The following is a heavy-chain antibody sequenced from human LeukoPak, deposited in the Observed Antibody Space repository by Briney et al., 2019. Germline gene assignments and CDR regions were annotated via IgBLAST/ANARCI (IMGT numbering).Heavy chain of an antibody. V-gene: IGHV4-59*01. CDR3: ARMGATPATYHFDS. CDR2: IYCSVSPNSDST. J-gene: IGHJ4*02. D-gene: IGHD1-26*01. CDR1: GGSLTSYY. Sequence: SETLSLTCTVSGGSLTSYYWSWIRQPPGKGLEWIGYIYCSVSPNSDSTNYNPSLKSRVTISVDTSKIHLSLNLSSVTAADTAVYYCARMGATPATYHFDSWGQGTLVTVSS.